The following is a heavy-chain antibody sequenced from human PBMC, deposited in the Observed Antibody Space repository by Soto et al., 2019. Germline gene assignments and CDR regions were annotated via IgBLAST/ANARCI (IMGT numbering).Heavy chain of an antibody. V-gene: IGHV4-34*01. Sequence: QVQLQQWGAGLLKPSETLSLTCAVYGGSFSGYYWSWIRQFPGKGLEWIGEINHSGSTNYNPSLKSRVTISVDTSKNQFSLKLSSVTAADTAVYYCATQPLRLDLRHRYYYYYYGMDVWGQGTTVTVSS. D-gene: IGHD3-16*01. CDR1: GGSFSGYY. J-gene: IGHJ6*02. CDR2: INHSGST. CDR3: ATQPLRLDLRHRYYYYYYGMDV.